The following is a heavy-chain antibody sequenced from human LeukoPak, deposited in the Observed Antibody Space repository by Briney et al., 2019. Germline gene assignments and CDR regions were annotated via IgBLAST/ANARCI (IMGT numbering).Heavy chain of an antibody. CDR1: GFTYSSYA. CDR2: ISGSGGST. J-gene: IGHJ6*02. CDR3: AKALVAAAGFYYYHGMDV. V-gene: IGHV3-23*01. Sequence: GGSPRLSCAASGFTYSSYAMSWVRQAPGKGLEWVSAISGSGGSTYYADSVKGRFTISRDNSKNTLYLQMNSLRAEDTAVYYCAKALVAAAGFYYYHGMDVWGQGTTVTVSS. D-gene: IGHD6-13*01.